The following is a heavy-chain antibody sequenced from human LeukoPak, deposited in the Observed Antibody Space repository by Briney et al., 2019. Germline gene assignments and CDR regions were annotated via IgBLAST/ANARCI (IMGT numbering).Heavy chain of an antibody. Sequence: PSETLSLTCAVYGGSFSGYYWSWIRQPPGKGLEWIGGINHSGSTNYNPSLKSRVTISVDTSKNQFSLKLSSVTAADTAVYYCARSPYYYDSSGYYYMRYYYYYGMDVWGQGTTVTVSS. V-gene: IGHV4-34*01. CDR1: GGSFSGYY. CDR2: INHSGST. J-gene: IGHJ6*02. D-gene: IGHD3-22*01. CDR3: ARSPYYYDSSGYYYMRYYYYYGMDV.